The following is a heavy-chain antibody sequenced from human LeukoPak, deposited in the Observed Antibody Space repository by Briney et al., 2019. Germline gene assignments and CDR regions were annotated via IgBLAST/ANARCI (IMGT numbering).Heavy chain of an antibody. CDR2: IYHSGST. J-gene: IGHJ6*03. Sequence: PSETLSLTCTVSGYSISSGYYWGWIRQPPGKWLEWIGSIYHSGSTYYNPSLKSRVTISVDTSKNQFSLKLSSVTAADTAVYYCARADYSSTWSHDYYYMDVWGKGTTVTVSS. CDR1: GYSISSGYY. D-gene: IGHD6-13*01. CDR3: ARADYSSTWSHDYYYMDV. V-gene: IGHV4-38-2*02.